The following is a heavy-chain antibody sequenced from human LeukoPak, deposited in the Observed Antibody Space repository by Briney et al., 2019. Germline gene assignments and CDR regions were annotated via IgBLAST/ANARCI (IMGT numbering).Heavy chain of an antibody. D-gene: IGHD2-15*01. J-gene: IGHJ4*02. V-gene: IGHV4-31*03. CDR1: GGSISSGGYY. CDR2: IYYSGST. CDR3: ASTVRVSGASLIDY. Sequence: SQTLSLTCTVSGGSISSGGYYWSWIRQHPGKGLGWIGYIYYSGSTYYNPSLKSRVTISVDTSKNQFSLKLSSVTAADTAVYYCASTVRVSGASLIDYWGQGTLVTVSS.